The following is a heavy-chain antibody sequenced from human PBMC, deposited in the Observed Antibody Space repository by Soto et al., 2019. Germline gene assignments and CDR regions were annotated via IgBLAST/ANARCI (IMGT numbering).Heavy chain of an antibody. CDR2: ISDSGST. J-gene: IGHJ4*02. V-gene: IGHV4-61*03. D-gene: IGHD6-19*01. Sequence: QVQLQESGPGLVKPSETLSLTCTVSGGSVGSGRFYWSWIRQPPGKGLEWIGYISDSGSTNYNPSLRSRGTISVHTSKYHFFLMLTSVTAADTAMYYCARSGSGSGWLGGQGTLVTVSS. CDR1: GGSVGSGRFY. CDR3: ARSGSGSGWL.